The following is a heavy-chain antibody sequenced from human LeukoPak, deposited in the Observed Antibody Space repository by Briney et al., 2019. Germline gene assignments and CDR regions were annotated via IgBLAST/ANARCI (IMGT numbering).Heavy chain of an antibody. V-gene: IGHV3-21*01. CDR3: ARVPSAYLEVATLTYFDY. CDR2: ISSSSSYI. Sequence: GGSLRLSCAASGFTFSSYGMNWVRQAPGKGLEWVSSISSSSSYIYYADSVEGRFTISRDNARNSLYLQMNSLRAEDTAVYYCARVPSAYLEVATLTYFDYWGQGTLVTVSS. J-gene: IGHJ4*02. CDR1: GFTFSSYG. D-gene: IGHD5-24*01.